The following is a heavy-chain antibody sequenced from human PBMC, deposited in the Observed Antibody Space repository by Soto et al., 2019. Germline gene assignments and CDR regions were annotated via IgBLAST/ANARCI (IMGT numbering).Heavy chain of an antibody. CDR1: SGSISSSNW. V-gene: IGHV4-4*02. CDR2: IYHSGST. D-gene: IGHD2-15*01. J-gene: IGHJ6*03. CDR3: ARDGCSGGSCYYYYYMDV. Sequence: QVQLQESGPGLVKPSGTLSLTCAVSSGSISSSNWWSWVRQPPGKGLEWIGEIYHSGSTNYNPSLKSRVNISVDKSKNQFSLKLSSVTAADTAVYYCARDGCSGGSCYYYYYMDVWGKGTTVTVSS.